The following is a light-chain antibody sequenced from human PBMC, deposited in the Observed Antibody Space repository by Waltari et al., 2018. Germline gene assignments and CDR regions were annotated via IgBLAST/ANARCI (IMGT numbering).Light chain of an antibody. V-gene: IGKV3-11*01. CDR2: DAS. CDR1: QSVGSY. Sequence: DIVLTQSPATLSLSPGDTATLSCRASQSVGSYLAWYQQKPGQPPRLLIYDASNRATGVPARFRGSGSGTEFTLTISSLEAEEGAGDYGQQRSNGTPHTFGQGARLDSK. J-gene: IGKJ2*01. CDR3: QQRSNGTPHT.